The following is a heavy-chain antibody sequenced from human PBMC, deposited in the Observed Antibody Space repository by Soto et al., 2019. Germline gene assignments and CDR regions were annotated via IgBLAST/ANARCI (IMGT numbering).Heavy chain of an antibody. CDR2: ISAYNGNT. Sequence: GASVKVSCKASGYTFTSYGISWVRQAPGQGLEWMGWISAYNGNTNYAQKLQGRVTMTTDTSASTAYMELSSLRSEDTAMYYCARDKGGVVVPAAHSFDYWGQGTLVTVSS. CDR3: ARDKGGVVVPAAHSFDY. CDR1: GYTFTSYG. J-gene: IGHJ4*02. V-gene: IGHV1-18*01. D-gene: IGHD2-2*01.